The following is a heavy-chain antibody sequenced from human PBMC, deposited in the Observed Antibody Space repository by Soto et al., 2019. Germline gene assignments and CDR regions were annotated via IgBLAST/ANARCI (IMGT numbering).Heavy chain of an antibody. V-gene: IGHV3-21*01. D-gene: IGHD3-10*01. CDR3: ARHKTFATMFRGNYYYGMDV. Sequence: EVQLVESGGGLVKPGGSLRLSCAASGFTFSSYSMNWVRQAPGKGLEWVSSISSSSSYIYYADSVKGRFTISRDNAKNSLYLQMNSLRAEDTAVYYCARHKTFATMFRGNYYYGMDVWGQGTTVTVSS. CDR2: ISSSSSYI. CDR1: GFTFSSYS. J-gene: IGHJ6*02.